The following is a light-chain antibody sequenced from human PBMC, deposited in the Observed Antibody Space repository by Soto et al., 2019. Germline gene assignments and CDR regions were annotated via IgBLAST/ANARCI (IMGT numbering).Light chain of an antibody. V-gene: IGLV1-47*02. CDR3: AAWDDSLTGQV. CDR1: SSNIGSNY. Sequence: QSALTQPPSASGTPGQRVTISCSGSSSNIGSNYVDWYQQLPGTAPKLLIFSNDQRPSGVPDRFAGSKSGTSASLAISGLRSEDEADYYCAAWDDSLTGQVFGAGTKLTVL. J-gene: IGLJ1*01. CDR2: SND.